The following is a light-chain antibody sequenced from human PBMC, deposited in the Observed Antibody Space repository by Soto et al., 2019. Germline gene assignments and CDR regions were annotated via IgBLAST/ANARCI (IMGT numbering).Light chain of an antibody. J-gene: IGKJ4*01. V-gene: IGKV3-20*01. CDR3: QQYGSSPLT. CDR2: GAS. Sequence: EIGLTQSPGTLSLSPGERATLSCRASQSISSSYLAWYQQKPGQAPRLLIYGASSRATGIPGRFSGSGSGSDFTLTISRLEPEVFAVYYCQQYGSSPLTFGGGTKVEIK. CDR1: QSISSSY.